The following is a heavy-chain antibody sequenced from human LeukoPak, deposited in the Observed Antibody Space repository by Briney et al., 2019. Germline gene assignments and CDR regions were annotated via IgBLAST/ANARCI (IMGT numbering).Heavy chain of an antibody. CDR3: AKTTVGYSSGRYPGWPSDC. V-gene: IGHV3-23*01. D-gene: IGHD6-19*01. J-gene: IGHJ4*02. Sequence: GGSLRLSCEASGFTFNTYAIYWVRQAPGKGLEWVSGICGSGGCTYYADTVKGRFTISRDNSKNTVYLQMNTLAADDTAVYYCAKTTVGYSSGRYPGWPSDCWGQGTLVTVSS. CDR1: GFTFNTYA. CDR2: ICGSGGCT.